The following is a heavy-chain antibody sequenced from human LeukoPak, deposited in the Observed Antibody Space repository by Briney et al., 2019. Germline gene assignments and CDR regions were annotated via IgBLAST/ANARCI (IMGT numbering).Heavy chain of an antibody. CDR2: IYSGGST. V-gene: IGHV3-53*01. J-gene: IGHJ4*02. D-gene: IGHD1-26*01. CDR1: GFTVSSNY. Sequence: PGGSLRLSCAASGFTVSSNYMSWVRQAPGKGLEWVSVIYSGGSTYNADSVKGRFTISRDNSKNTLYLQMNSLSAEDTAVYYCAKAAFYSGSYFVWDYWGQGTLVTVSS. CDR3: AKAAFYSGSYFVWDY.